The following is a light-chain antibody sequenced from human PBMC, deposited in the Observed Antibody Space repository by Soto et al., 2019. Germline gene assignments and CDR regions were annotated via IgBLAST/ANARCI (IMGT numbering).Light chain of an antibody. CDR2: GAS. CDR3: QHYNNWPLA. V-gene: IGKV3-15*01. J-gene: IGKJ1*01. CDR1: QSVSSN. Sequence: DTVMTQSPATLSVSPGERATLSCRASQSVSSNLAWYQQKPGQAPRLLIYGASTRATGIPARFSGSGSGTEFTLTISSLQSEDCAVYYCQHYNNWPLAFGQGTKVEIK.